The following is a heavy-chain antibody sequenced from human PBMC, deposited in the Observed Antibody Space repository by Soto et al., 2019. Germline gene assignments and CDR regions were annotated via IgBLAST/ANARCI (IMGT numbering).Heavy chain of an antibody. V-gene: IGHV4-34*01. CDR3: ARVLRGIAAAVLFDY. J-gene: IGHJ4*02. D-gene: IGHD6-13*01. CDR2: INNSGST. Sequence: SETLSLTCAVYGGSFSGYYWSWIRQPPGKGLEWIGEINNSGSTNYNPSLKSRVTISVDTSKNQFSLKLSSVTAADTAVYYCARVLRGIAAAVLFDYWGQGTLVTVSS. CDR1: GGSFSGYY.